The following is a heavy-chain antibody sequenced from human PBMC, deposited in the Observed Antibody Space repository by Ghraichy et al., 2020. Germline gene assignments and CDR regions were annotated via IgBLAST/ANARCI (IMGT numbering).Heavy chain of an antibody. D-gene: IGHD1-26*01. CDR3: ARDRYSGSYWYFDL. CDR2: IYYSGST. J-gene: IGHJ2*01. CDR1: GGSINSYF. V-gene: IGHV4-59*01. Sequence: GSLRLSCTVSGGSINSYFWSWIRQPPGKGLEWIGYIYYSGSTNYNPSLKSRVTISVDTSKNQFSLKLSSVTAADTAVYYCARDRYSGSYWYFDLWGRGTLVTVSS.